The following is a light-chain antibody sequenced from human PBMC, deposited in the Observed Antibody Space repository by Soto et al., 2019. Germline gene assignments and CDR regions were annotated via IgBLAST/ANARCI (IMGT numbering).Light chain of an antibody. J-gene: IGKJ1*01. CDR1: QSLNDW. V-gene: IGKV1-5*03. Sequence: DIQVTQSPSTLSASVGDRVTITCRASQSLNDWLAWYQQKPGKAPKLLIYKASGLESGVPSSFSGSGSGTVFTLTMSSLQPDDFATYYCQQYNGYPWTFGQGTKVEIK. CDR3: QQYNGYPWT. CDR2: KAS.